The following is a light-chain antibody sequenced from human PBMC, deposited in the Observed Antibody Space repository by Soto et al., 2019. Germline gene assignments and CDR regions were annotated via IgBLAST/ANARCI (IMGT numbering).Light chain of an antibody. CDR2: ATS. CDR3: QRYNAAST. CDR1: QGISNY. Sequence: DIQMTQSPSSLSASVGDRVTITCRASQGISNYLAWYQQKPGKVPDLLIYATSTLQSGVPPRFSGSGYGTYFSLTISSLQPEDVATYYCQRYNAASTFGPGTKVEIK. J-gene: IGKJ1*01. V-gene: IGKV1-27*01.